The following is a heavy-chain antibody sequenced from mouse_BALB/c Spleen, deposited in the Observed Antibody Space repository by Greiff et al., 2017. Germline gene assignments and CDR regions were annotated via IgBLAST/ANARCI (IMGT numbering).Heavy chain of an antibody. V-gene: IGHV5-6-2*01. CDR2: INSNGGST. CDR3: ARRNYDWYFDV. CDR1: GFTFSSYY. D-gene: IGHD1-1*01. Sequence: EVQRVESGGGLVKLGGSLKLSCAASGFTFSSYYMSWVRQTPEKRLELVAAINSNGGSTYYPDTVKGRFTISRDNAKNTLYLQMSSLKSEDTALYYCARRNYDWYFDVWGAGTTVTVSS. J-gene: IGHJ1*01.